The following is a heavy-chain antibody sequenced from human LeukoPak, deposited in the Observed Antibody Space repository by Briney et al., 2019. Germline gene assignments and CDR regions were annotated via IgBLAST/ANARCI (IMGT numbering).Heavy chain of an antibody. D-gene: IGHD2-15*01. V-gene: IGHV4-61*02. CDR3: ARVDGSCSGGSCPSGNWFDP. J-gene: IGHJ5*02. Sequence: SETLSLTCTVSGDSISSGDYYWSWIRQPAGKGLEWIGRISSSGSTNHNPSLKSRVTISVDTSKNQFSLKLTSVTAADTAVYYCARVDGSCSGGSCPSGNWFDPWGQGTLVTVSS. CDR2: ISSSGST. CDR1: GDSISSGDYY.